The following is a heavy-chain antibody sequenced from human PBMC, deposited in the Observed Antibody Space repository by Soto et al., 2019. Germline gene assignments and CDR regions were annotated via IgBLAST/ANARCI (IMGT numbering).Heavy chain of an antibody. CDR3: AREPATAKPEGVDF. CDR1: GYTFSDYS. D-gene: IGHD1-1*01. CDR2: INPNSGGT. J-gene: IGHJ4*02. V-gene: IGHV1-2*02. Sequence: SVTVSCTSSGYTFSDYSIHWVRQTPGQGLEWMGWINPNSGGTKYAPKFQGGVTMTRDTSITTAYMELSRLRSGDTAVYYCAREPATAKPEGVDFWGQGTLVTVSS.